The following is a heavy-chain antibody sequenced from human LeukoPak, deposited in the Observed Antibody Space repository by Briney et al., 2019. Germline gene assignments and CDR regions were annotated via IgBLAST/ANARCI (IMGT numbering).Heavy chain of an antibody. CDR3: ARGHPKEKGRYYDFWSGYYYFDY. D-gene: IGHD3-3*01. V-gene: IGHV4-34*01. CDR1: GGSFSGYY. CDR2: INHSGST. Sequence: SETLSLTCAVYGGSFSGYYWSWIRQPPGKGLEWIGEINHSGSTNYNPSLKSRVTISVDTSKNQFSLKLSSVTAADTAVYYCARGHPKEKGRYYDFWSGYYYFDYWGQGTLVTVSS. J-gene: IGHJ4*02.